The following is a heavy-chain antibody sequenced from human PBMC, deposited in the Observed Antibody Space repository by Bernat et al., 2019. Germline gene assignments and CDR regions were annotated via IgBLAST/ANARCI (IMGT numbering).Heavy chain of an antibody. V-gene: IGHV1-69*01. CDR3: ARDIVGTMGDDAFDV. D-gene: IGHD5-12*01. J-gene: IGHJ3*01. Sequence: QVQRVQSGAEVKKPGSSVKVSCRASGGTFSSYAISWVRQAPGQGREWMGGIIPIFGTANYAQKVQSRVTNAAIETTSTAYTELGTLGSEDPAVSSCARDIVGTMGDDAFDVWGQGTMVTVSS. CDR2: IIPIFGTA. CDR1: GGTFSSYA.